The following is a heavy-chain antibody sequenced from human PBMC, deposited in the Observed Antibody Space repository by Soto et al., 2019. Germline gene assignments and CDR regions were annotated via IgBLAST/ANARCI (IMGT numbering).Heavy chain of an antibody. J-gene: IGHJ4*02. Sequence: ASVKVSCKASGYTFTNYAIHCVLQAPGQRLEWMGWIYAGNGNTKYSQKFQDRVTFTRDTSASTAYMDLSSLRSEDTAVYYCARGCSGGPPGYFDNWGQGTPVTVSS. CDR2: IYAGNGNT. D-gene: IGHD2-15*01. CDR3: ARGCSGGPPGYFDN. CDR1: GYTFTNYA. V-gene: IGHV1-3*01.